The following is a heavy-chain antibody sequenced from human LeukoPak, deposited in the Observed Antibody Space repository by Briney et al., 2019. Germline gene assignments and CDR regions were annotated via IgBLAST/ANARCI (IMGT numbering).Heavy chain of an antibody. D-gene: IGHD6-13*01. CDR1: GCSFSGYY. CDR3: AEIAAASFDAFDI. CDR2: INHSRST. Sequence: SETLSLTCAVYGCSFSGYYWIWIRHRPGNGREWSGKINHSRSTNYNPSFKRRVHISVDTSKNPFSLKLSSVTAADTAVYYCAEIAAASFDAFDIWGQGPMVTVSS. J-gene: IGHJ3*02. V-gene: IGHV4-34*01.